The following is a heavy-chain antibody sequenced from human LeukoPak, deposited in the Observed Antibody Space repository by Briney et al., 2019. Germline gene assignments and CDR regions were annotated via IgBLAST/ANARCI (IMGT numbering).Heavy chain of an antibody. Sequence: SGGSLRLSCATSGFTFDDYAMHWVRQAPGKGLEWVSGISWNSGSLGYADSVKGRFTISRDNAKNSLYLQMNSLRAEDTALYYCAKAPYGSVWDPIDYWGQGTLVTVSS. CDR1: GFTFDDYA. J-gene: IGHJ4*02. CDR3: AKAPYGSVWDPIDY. CDR2: ISWNSGSL. D-gene: IGHD6-19*01. V-gene: IGHV3-9*01.